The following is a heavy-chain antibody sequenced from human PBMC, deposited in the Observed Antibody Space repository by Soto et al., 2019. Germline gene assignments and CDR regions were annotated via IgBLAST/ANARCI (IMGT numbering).Heavy chain of an antibody. CDR3: ARDPPGQLPPFDY. Sequence: GGSLRLSCAASGFTFSEYAMHWVRQAPGKGLEWVAVISPDGSNEDFADSVKGRFTVSRDNSKNTLYLQVNTLRPEDTAVYYCARDPPGQLPPFDYWGQGTLVTVSS. D-gene: IGHD2-2*01. J-gene: IGHJ4*02. V-gene: IGHV3-30-3*01. CDR2: ISPDGSNE. CDR1: GFTFSEYA.